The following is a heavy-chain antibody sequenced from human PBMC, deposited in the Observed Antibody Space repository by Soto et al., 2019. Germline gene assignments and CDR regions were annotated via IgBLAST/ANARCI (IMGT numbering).Heavy chain of an antibody. D-gene: IGHD3-9*01. Sequence: GESLKISCKGSGYSFTSYWISWVRQMPGKGLEWMGRIDPSDSYTNYSPSFQGHVTISADKSISTAYLQWSSLKASDTAMYYCARITFDPYYFDYWGQGTPVTVSS. CDR2: IDPSDSYT. CDR1: GYSFTSYW. V-gene: IGHV5-10-1*01. CDR3: ARITFDPYYFDY. J-gene: IGHJ4*02.